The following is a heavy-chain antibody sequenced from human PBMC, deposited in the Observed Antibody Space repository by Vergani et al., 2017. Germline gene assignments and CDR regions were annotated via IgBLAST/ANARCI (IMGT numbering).Heavy chain of an antibody. CDR1: GGSISSYY. D-gene: IGHD6-13*01. Sequence: QVQLQESGPGLVKPSETLSLTCTVSGGSISSYYWSWIRQPPGKGLEWIGYIYYSGSTNYNPSLKSRVTMSVDTSKNQFSLKLSSVTAADTAVYYCARDYSSLFDYWGQGTLVTVSS. CDR3: ARDYSSLFDY. CDR2: IYYSGST. V-gene: IGHV4-59*12. J-gene: IGHJ4*02.